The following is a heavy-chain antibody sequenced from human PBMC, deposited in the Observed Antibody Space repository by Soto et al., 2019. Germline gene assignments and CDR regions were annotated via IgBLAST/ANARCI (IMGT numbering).Heavy chain of an antibody. V-gene: IGHV3-30-3*01. D-gene: IGHD2-2*02. CDR3: ASGLAQDIVVVPAALRRDYYYYGMDV. CDR2: ISYDGSNK. J-gene: IGHJ6*02. Sequence: GGSLRLSCAASGFTFSSYAMHWVRQAPGKGLEWVAVISYDGSNKYYADSVKGRFTISRDNSKNTLYLQMNSLRAEDTAVYYCASGLAQDIVVVPAALRRDYYYYGMDVWGQGTTVTVS. CDR1: GFTFSSYA.